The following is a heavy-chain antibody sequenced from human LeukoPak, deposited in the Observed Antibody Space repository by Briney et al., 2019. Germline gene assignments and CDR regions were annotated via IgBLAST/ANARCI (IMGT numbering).Heavy chain of an antibody. CDR1: GFTFSNAW. Sequence: GGSLRLSCAASGFTFSNAWMSWVRQAPGKGLEWVGRIKSKTDGGTTDYAAPVKGRFTISRDDSKNTLYLQMNSLKTEDTAMYYCTFPPYCGAGCPYYFDYWGQGTLVTVSS. CDR3: TFPPYCGAGCPYYFDY. D-gene: IGHD2-21*02. CDR2: IKSKTDGGTT. V-gene: IGHV3-15*01. J-gene: IGHJ4*02.